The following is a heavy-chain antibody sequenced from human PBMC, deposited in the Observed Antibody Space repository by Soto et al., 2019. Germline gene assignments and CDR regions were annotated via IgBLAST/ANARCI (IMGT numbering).Heavy chain of an antibody. J-gene: IGHJ4*02. D-gene: IGHD5-18*01. Sequence: PSETLSLTCTVSGGSISSGDYYWSWIRQPPGKGLEWIGYIYYSGSTYYNPSLKSRVTISVDTSKNQFSLKLSSVTAADTAVYYCARAMDVDTAFDYWGQGTLVTVSS. CDR3: ARAMDVDTAFDY. V-gene: IGHV4-30-4*01. CDR2: IYYSGST. CDR1: GGSISSGDYY.